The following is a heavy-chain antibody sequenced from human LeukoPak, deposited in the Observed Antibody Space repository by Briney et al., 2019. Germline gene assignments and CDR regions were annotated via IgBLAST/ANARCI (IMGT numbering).Heavy chain of an antibody. J-gene: IGHJ4*02. CDR3: ARGIHYDSSGSPFDY. D-gene: IGHD3-22*01. CDR2: IWYDGSNK. Sequence: GKSLRLSCAASGFTFNNYGMHWVRQAPGKGLEWVAVIWYDGSNKYYADSVKGRFTISRDNSKNTLYLQMNSLRAEDTAVYYCARGIHYDSSGSPFDYWGQGTLVTVSS. CDR1: GFTFNNYG. V-gene: IGHV3-33*08.